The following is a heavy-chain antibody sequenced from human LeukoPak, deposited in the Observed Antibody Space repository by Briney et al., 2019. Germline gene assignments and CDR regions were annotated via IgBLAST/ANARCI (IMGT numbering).Heavy chain of an antibody. J-gene: IGHJ4*02. D-gene: IGHD6-13*01. CDR1: GYTFTSYA. CDR3: AVVAAAGNDFDY. V-gene: IGHV1-3*03. CDR2: INAGNGNT. Sequence: GASVKVSCKASGYTFTSYAMHWVRQAPGQRLEWVGWINAGNGNTKYSQEFQGRVTITRDTSASTAYMELSSLRSEDMAVYYCAVVAAAGNDFDYWGQGTLVTVSS.